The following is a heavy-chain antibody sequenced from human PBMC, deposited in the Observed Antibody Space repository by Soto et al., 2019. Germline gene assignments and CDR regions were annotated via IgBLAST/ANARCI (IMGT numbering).Heavy chain of an antibody. CDR3: ARDSGSSSPRDYYYGMDV. J-gene: IGHJ6*02. V-gene: IGHV3-11*06. Sequence: QVQLVESGGGLVKPGGSLRLSCAASGFTFSDYYMSWIRQAPGKGLEWVSYISSSSSYTNYADSVKGRFTISRDNAKNSLYLQMNSLRAEDTAVYYCARDSGSSSPRDYYYGMDVWGQGTTVTVSS. D-gene: IGHD6-6*01. CDR2: ISSSSSYT. CDR1: GFTFSDYY.